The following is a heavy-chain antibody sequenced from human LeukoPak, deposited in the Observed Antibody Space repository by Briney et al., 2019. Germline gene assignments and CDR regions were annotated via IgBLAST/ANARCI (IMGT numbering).Heavy chain of an antibody. D-gene: IGHD2-8*01. CDR1: GGSFSGYY. V-gene: IGHV4-34*01. Sequence: KPSETLSLTCAVYGGSFSGYYWSWIRQPPGKGLEWIGEINHSGSTNYNPSLKSRVTISVDTSKNQFSLKLSSVTAADTAVYYCARGYCTDGVCRYYFDYWGQGTLVTVSS. CDR2: INHSGST. CDR3: ARGYCTDGVCRYYFDY. J-gene: IGHJ4*02.